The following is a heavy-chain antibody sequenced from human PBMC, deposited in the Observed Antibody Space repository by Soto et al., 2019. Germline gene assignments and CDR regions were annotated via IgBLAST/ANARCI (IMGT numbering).Heavy chain of an antibody. V-gene: IGHV3-48*04. CDR2: ISSGSGNI. CDR3: ARACGTGSVNWFDP. J-gene: IGHJ5*02. D-gene: IGHD3-10*01. CDR1: GFIFSSYD. Sequence: EVQLVESGGGLVQPGGSLRLSCAASGFIFSSYDMNWVRQAPGKGLEWVSYISSGSGNILYADSVKGRFTISRDNAKNSRGLQMNSLRAEGTAGYYCARACGTGSVNWFDPWGQGTLVTVSS.